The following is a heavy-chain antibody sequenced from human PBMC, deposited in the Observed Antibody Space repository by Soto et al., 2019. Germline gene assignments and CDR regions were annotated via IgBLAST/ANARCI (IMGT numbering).Heavy chain of an antibody. CDR3: ASSSSWYDYYGMDV. CDR2: INHSGST. D-gene: IGHD6-13*01. J-gene: IGHJ6*02. V-gene: IGHV4-34*01. CDR1: GGSFSGYY. Sequence: SETLSLTCAVYGGSFSGYYWSWIRQPPGKGLEWIGEINHSGSTNYNQSLKSRVTISVDTSKNQFSLKLSSVTAADTSVYYCASSSSWYDYYGMDVWGQGTTVTVS.